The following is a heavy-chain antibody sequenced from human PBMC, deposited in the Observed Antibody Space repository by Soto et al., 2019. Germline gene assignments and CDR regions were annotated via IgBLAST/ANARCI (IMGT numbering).Heavy chain of an antibody. CDR3: ASGTRYSSGWYRYYYYGMDV. CDR1: GFTFSSYA. V-gene: IGHV3-23*01. Sequence: GGSLRLSCAASGFTFSSYAMSWVRQAPGKGLEWVSAISGSGGSTYYADSVKGRFTISRDNSKNTLYLQMNSLRAEDTAVYYCASGTRYSSGWYRYYYYGMDVWGQGTTVTVSS. CDR2: ISGSGGST. D-gene: IGHD6-19*01. J-gene: IGHJ6*02.